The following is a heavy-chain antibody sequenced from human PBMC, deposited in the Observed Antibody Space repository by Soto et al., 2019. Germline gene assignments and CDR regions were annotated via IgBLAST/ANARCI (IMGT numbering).Heavy chain of an antibody. D-gene: IGHD6-19*01. CDR1: GFSLRDYAVG. CDR2: IYWNDNE. Sequence: QITLKESGPPLVKPTQTLTPTCTFSGFSLRDYAVGVGWIRQPPGKALEWLSFIYWNDNEYYSPSLRSRLTISKDTSKNQVVLTMTNMDPVDTATYYCAHGSGWLFDYWGQGTLVTVSS. J-gene: IGHJ4*02. CDR3: AHGSGWLFDY. V-gene: IGHV2-5*01.